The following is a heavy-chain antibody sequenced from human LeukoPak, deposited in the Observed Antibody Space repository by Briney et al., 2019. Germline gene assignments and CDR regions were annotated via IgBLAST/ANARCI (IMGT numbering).Heavy chain of an antibody. CDR3: ARHTGRVTTGFDS. CDR1: GGSISSGGDY. CDR2: IYYSGST. Sequence: SETLSLTCTVSGGSISSGGDYWGWIRQPPGKGLEWIGSIYYSGSTYYNPSLRSRVTISVDTSKNQFSLKLISVTAADTAVCYCARHTGRVTTGFDSWGQGTLVTVSS. J-gene: IGHJ4*02. D-gene: IGHD4-11*01. V-gene: IGHV4-39*01.